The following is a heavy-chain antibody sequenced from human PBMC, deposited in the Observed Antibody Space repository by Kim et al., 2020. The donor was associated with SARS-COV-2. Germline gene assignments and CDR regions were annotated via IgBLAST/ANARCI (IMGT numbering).Heavy chain of an antibody. J-gene: IGHJ3*02. CDR1: GFTFSSYA. Sequence: GGSLRLSCAASGFTFSSYAMSWVRQAPGKGLEWVSDIYSGGSSTYYADSVKGRFTISRDNSKNTLYLQMNSLRAEDTAVYYCAKDNGYDYHDAFDIWGQGKLVTASS. V-gene: IGHV3-23*03. D-gene: IGHD5-12*01. CDR2: IYSGGSST. CDR3: AKDNGYDYHDAFDI.